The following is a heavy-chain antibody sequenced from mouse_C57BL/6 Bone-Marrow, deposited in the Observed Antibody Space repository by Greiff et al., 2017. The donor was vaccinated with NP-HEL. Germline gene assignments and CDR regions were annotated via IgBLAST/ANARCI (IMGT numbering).Heavy chain of an antibody. CDR3: ARWPRPYIGPYHYGSSYHWYFDV. Sequence: EVQLQQSGPELVKPGASVKIPCKASGYTFTDYNMDWVKQSHGKSLEWIGDINPNNGGTIYNQKFKGKATLTVDKSSSTAYMELRSLTSEDTAVYYCARWPRPYIGPYHYGSSYHWYFDVWGTGTTVTVSS. CDR2: INPNNGGT. D-gene: IGHD1-1*01. J-gene: IGHJ1*03. V-gene: IGHV1-18*01. CDR1: GYTFTDYN.